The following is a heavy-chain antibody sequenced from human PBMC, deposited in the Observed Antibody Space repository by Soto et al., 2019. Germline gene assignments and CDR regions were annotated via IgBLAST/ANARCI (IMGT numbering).Heavy chain of an antibody. V-gene: IGHV4-4*02. CDR2: IYHSGGT. J-gene: IGHJ6*02. CDR3: AIVCGSYSYGMDV. Sequence: QVQLQESGPGLVKPSGTLSLTCAVSGGSISSSYWWSWVRQPPGKGLEWIGEIYHSGGTNYNTSPKRRDPKSVDESKHQFFLKVTAVTAADTAVYFGAIVCGSYSYGMDVWGQGPTVRVSS. CDR1: GGSISSSYW.